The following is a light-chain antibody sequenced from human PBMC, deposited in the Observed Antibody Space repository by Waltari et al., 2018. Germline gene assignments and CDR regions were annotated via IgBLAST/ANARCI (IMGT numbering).Light chain of an antibody. CDR3: QQYDSLPLT. J-gene: IGKJ4*01. CDR2: DAS. CDR1: KDIRNY. Sequence: DIQMTQSPSSLSASVGDRVTITCQASKDIRNYVNWYRQKPGDAPKLLIYDASNLETGVPSRFSGGGSGTHFAFTISSLQPEDIATYFCQQYDSLPLTFGGGTKVEIK. V-gene: IGKV1-33*01.